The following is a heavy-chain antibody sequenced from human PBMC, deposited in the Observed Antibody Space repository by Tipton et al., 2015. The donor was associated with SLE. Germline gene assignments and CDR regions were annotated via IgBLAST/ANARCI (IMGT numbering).Heavy chain of an antibody. D-gene: IGHD6-19*01. J-gene: IGHJ4*02. Sequence: TLSLTCAVYGGPFSGYYWSWIRQSPGKGLEWIGEIKHSGSTNYNPSLKSRVTTSVDTSKNQFSLRLKFLTAADTAIYYCAGGLAVAGTRDYWGQGTLVTVSS. V-gene: IGHV4-34*01. CDR2: IKHSGST. CDR3: AGGLAVAGTRDY. CDR1: GGPFSGYY.